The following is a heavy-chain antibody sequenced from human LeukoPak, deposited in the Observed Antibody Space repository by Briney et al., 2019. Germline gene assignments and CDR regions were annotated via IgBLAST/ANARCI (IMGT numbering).Heavy chain of an antibody. CDR3: AKCCRIVGATRGAFDI. V-gene: IGHV3-30*18. J-gene: IGHJ3*02. Sequence: PGGSLRLSCAASGFTFSSYGMHWVRQAPGKGLEWVAVISYDGSNKYYADSVKGRFTISRDNSKNTLYLQMNSLRAEDTAVYYCAKCCRIVGATRGAFDIWGQGTMVTVSS. D-gene: IGHD1-26*01. CDR2: ISYDGSNK. CDR1: GFTFSSYG.